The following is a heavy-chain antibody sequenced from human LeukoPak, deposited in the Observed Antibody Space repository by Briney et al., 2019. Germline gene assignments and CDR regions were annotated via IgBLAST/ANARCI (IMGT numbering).Heavy chain of an antibody. CDR2: VSSDGSIK. V-gene: IGHV3-30*03. CDR3: ARGYSSSWLGYFDY. CDR1: AFTFSSYG. Sequence: GGSLRLSCAASAFTFSSYGIHWVRQAPGTEREGLAVVSSDGSIKYYADSVKGRFTISRDTSKNTVYLQMNSLGAEDTAFYYCARGYSSSWLGYFDYWGQGTLVTVSS. D-gene: IGHD6-13*01. J-gene: IGHJ4*02.